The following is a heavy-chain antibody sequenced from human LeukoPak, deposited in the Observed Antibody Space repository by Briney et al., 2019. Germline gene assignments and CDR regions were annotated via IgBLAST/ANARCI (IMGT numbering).Heavy chain of an antibody. J-gene: IGHJ4*02. CDR2: LGVSVSSYVGST. CDR3: AKDQTFRGSGHYTYFDY. V-gene: IGHV3-23*01. Sequence: PGGSLRLSCAASGFTFSRYAMIGVRQAPGKGLEGVSALGVSVSSYVGSTYYAASGKGRFTISRDNPRNTLYLQMNIMRAEATAVYSGAKDQTFRGSGHYTYFDYWGQGALVTVSS. CDR1: GFTFSRYA. D-gene: IGHD2-15*01.